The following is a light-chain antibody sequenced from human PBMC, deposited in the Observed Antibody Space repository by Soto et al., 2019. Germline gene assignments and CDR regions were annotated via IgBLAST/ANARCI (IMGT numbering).Light chain of an antibody. CDR2: DAS. CDR3: QQYDSVLGT. J-gene: IGKJ1*01. V-gene: IGKV1-5*01. CDR1: QSISHW. Sequence: DIRRSPSPATLSASVGDSVTITCRSSQSISHWLAWYQQKPGKAPKFLIYDASSLESGVPSRFSGSGSGTEFTLTISSLQPDDFATYYCQQYDSVLGTFCPGTKVDIK.